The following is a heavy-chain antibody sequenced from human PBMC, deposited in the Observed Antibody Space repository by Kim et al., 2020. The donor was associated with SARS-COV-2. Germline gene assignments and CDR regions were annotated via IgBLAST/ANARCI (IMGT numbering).Heavy chain of an antibody. CDR1: GFTFSTYA. CDR3: AKDLSITVATPFYF. CDR2: ISGSGGIT. J-gene: IGHJ4*02. D-gene: IGHD4-17*01. Sequence: GGSLRLSCAASGFTFSTYAMSWVRQAPGKGLEWVSSISGSGGITYYADSVKGRFTISRDNPKNTLYLRINDLRAEDTAVYYCAKDLSITVATPFYFCGQG. V-gene: IGHV3-23*01.